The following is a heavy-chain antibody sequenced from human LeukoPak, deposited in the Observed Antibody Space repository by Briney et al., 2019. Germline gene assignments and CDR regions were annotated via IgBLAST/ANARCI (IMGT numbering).Heavy chain of an antibody. CDR3: ARAPYCSSTSCYLGWFDP. V-gene: IGHV3-30*04. J-gene: IGHJ5*02. CDR2: ISYDGSNK. Sequence: GRSLRLSCAASGFTFSSYAMHWVRQAPGKGLEWVAVISYDGSNKYYADSVKGRFTISRDNSKNTLYLQMNSLRAEDTAVYYCARAPYCSSTSCYLGWFDPWGQGTLVTVSS. D-gene: IGHD2-2*01. CDR1: GFTFSSYA.